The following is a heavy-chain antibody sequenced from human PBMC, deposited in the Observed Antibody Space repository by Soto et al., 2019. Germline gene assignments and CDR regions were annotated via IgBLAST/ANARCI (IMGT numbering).Heavy chain of an antibody. J-gene: IGHJ5*02. V-gene: IGHV1-18*01. D-gene: IGHD2-15*01. CDR2: ISPNIGFT. CDR1: GYTFTRNG. CDR3: ARVLLAGPGSFGLLP. Sequence: GASVKVSCKASGYTFTRNGNSWVRQAPGQGLEWMGWISPNIGFTKFAQKFQGRVTMTTDTSTSTAYMELRTLRSDDTAVYYCARVLLAGPGSFGLLPWGPGPLVTVFS.